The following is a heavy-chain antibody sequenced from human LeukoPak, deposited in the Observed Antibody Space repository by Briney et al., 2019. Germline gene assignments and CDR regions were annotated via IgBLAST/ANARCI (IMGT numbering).Heavy chain of an antibody. J-gene: IGHJ4*02. CDR3: ARGAYNWNIEYYFDY. CDR1: GYTFTSYY. V-gene: IGHV1-46*01. Sequence: GASVKVSCKASGYTFTSYYMHWVRQAPGQGLEWMGIINPGGGSTSYAQKFQGRVTMTRDTSTSTVYMELSSLRSEDTAVYYCARGAYNWNIEYYFDYWGQGTLVTVSS. CDR2: INPGGGST. D-gene: IGHD1-1*01.